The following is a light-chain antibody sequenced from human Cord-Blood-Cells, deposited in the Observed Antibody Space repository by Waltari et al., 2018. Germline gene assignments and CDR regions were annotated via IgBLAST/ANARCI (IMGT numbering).Light chain of an antibody. CDR2: AAS. Sequence: DIQMTQSPSSLSASVGDRVTITCRESQSISSYLNWYQQKPGKTPKLLIYAASSLQSGVPSRFSGSGSVTDFTLTISSLQPEDFATYYCQQSYSTPFTFGGGTKGEIK. J-gene: IGKJ4*01. V-gene: IGKV1-39*01. CDR1: QSISSY. CDR3: QQSYSTPFT.